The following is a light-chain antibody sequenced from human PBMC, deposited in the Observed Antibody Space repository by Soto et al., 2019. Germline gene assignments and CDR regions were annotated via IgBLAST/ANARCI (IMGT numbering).Light chain of an antibody. Sequence: QSVLTQPASVSGSPGQSITISCTGTSSEVGGYNYVSWYQQQPGKAPKFMIYDVTNRPSGVSNRFSGSKSGNTASLTISGLQVEVDADYYCCSYTTSNTRQIVFGTGTKVTVL. V-gene: IGLV2-14*01. CDR2: DVT. CDR1: SSEVGGYNY. CDR3: CSYTTSNTRQIV. J-gene: IGLJ1*01.